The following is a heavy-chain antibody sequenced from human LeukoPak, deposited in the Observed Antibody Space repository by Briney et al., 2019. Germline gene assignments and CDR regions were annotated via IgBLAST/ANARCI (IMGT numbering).Heavy chain of an antibody. V-gene: IGHV4-39*07. CDR3: ARETLPSRKDTVVTPDLAY. J-gene: IGHJ4*02. D-gene: IGHD4-23*01. CDR1: GGSISSTIYY. CDR2: IYYRGST. Sequence: SETLSLTCTVSGGSISSTIYYWGWVRQPPGKGLEWIGSIYYRGSTYYNPSLKSRVAISVDTSKNQFSLKLSSVTAADTAVYYCARETLPSRKDTVVTPDLAYWGQGTLVTVSS.